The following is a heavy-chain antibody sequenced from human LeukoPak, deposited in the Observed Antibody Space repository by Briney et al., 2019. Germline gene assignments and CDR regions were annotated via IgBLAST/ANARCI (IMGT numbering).Heavy chain of an antibody. V-gene: IGHV3-49*04. J-gene: IGHJ3*02. Sequence: GGSLRLSCTASGFTFGDYAMSWVRQAPGKGLEWVGFIRSKAYGGTTEYAASVKGRFTISRDDSKSIAYLQMNSLRAEDTAVYYCAREGSDGSGGGAFDIWGQGTMVTVSS. CDR1: GFTFGDYA. D-gene: IGHD3-10*01. CDR2: IRSKAYGGTT. CDR3: AREGSDGSGGGAFDI.